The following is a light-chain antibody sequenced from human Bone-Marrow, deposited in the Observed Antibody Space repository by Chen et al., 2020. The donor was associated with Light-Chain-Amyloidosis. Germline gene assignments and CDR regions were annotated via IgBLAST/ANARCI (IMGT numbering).Light chain of an antibody. J-gene: IGLJ3*02. CDR3: QVWDRSSDRPV. CDR2: DDS. Sequence: SYVLTHPSSASVAPGQTATTPCGGNNIGSTSVHWYQQTPGQAPLLVVYDDSDRPSGIPERLSGSNSGNTATLTISRVEAGDEADYYCQVWDRSSDRPVFGGGTKLTVL. V-gene: IGLV3-21*02. CDR1: NIGSTS.